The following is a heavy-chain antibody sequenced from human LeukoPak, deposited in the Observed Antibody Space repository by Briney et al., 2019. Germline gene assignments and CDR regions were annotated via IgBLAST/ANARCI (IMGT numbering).Heavy chain of an antibody. CDR1: GGSISSYY. V-gene: IGHV4-59*01. Sequence: PSETLSLTCTVAGGSISSYYWSWVRHLPGKGLGCVFYIYYGENTNYNPSLKRRVTISVDTSKNQFSLKLSSVTAADTAMSYCARGMGGNWFDPWGQGTLVTVSS. CDR2: IYYGENT. D-gene: IGHD2-8*01. J-gene: IGHJ5*02. CDR3: ARGMGGNWFDP.